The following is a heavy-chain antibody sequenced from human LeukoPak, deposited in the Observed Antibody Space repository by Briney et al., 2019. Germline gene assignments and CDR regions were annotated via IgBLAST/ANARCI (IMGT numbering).Heavy chain of an antibody. CDR2: ISGSGGST. J-gene: IGHJ4*02. D-gene: IGHD3-9*01. CDR3: AKEGGGPYSDYDILTGLLRSGFDY. Sequence: HTGGSLRLSCAASGFTFSSYGMSWVRQAPGKGLEWVSAISGSGGSTYYADSVKGRFTISRDNSKNTLYLQMNSLRAEDTAVYYCAKEGGGPYSDYDILTGLLRSGFDYWGQGTLVTVSS. CDR1: GFTFSSYG. V-gene: IGHV3-23*01.